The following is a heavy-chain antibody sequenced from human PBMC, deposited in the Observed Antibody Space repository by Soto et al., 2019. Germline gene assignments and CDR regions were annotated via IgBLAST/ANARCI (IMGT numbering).Heavy chain of an antibody. Sequence: WVRQAPGKGLEWVAVVSYDGSNKYYADSVKGRFTISRDNSKNTLYLQMNSLRAEDTAVYYCAKEGYDSSGYTGPFEYWGQGTLVTVSS. V-gene: IGHV3-30*18. CDR2: VSYDGSNK. D-gene: IGHD3-22*01. CDR3: AKEGYDSSGYTGPFEY. J-gene: IGHJ4*02.